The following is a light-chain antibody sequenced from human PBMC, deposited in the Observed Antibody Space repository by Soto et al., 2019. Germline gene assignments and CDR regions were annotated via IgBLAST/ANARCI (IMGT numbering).Light chain of an antibody. CDR3: QQYNSYSWT. CDR1: QGISSY. V-gene: IGKV1-8*01. Sequence: IQMTQSPSSASASIGDRVTITCRASQGISSYLAWYQQKPGKAPKLLIYAASTLQSGVPSRFSGSGSGTEFTLTISSLQSDDFATYYCQQYNSYSWTFGQGTKVDIK. J-gene: IGKJ1*01. CDR2: AAS.